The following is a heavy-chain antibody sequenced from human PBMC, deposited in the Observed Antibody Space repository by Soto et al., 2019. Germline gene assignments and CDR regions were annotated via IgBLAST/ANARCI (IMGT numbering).Heavy chain of an antibody. D-gene: IGHD3-3*01. CDR1: GYTFTSYD. CDR2: MNPNSGNT. V-gene: IGHV1-8*01. Sequence: SVKVSCKASGYTFTSYDINWGRQATVQGLEWMGWMNPNSGNTGYAQKFQGRVTMTRNTSISTAYMELSSLRSEDTAVYYCARDPFLRSGYYSYYYGMDVWGQGTTVTVSS. CDR3: ARDPFLRSGYYSYYYGMDV. J-gene: IGHJ6*02.